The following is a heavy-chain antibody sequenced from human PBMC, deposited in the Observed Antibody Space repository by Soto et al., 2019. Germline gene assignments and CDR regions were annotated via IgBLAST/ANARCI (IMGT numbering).Heavy chain of an antibody. V-gene: IGHV1-69*01. D-gene: IGHD5-18*01. CDR1: GGTFSSYA. CDR3: ARLELESYGPRDYYYGMDV. CDR2: IIPIFGTA. Sequence: QVQLVQSGAEVKKPGSSVKVSCKASGGTFSSYAISWVRQAPGQGLEWMGGIIPIFGTANYAQKCQGRVTITADESTSTAYMEVRSLRSEDTAVYYCARLELESYGPRDYYYGMDVWGQGTTVTVSS. J-gene: IGHJ6*02.